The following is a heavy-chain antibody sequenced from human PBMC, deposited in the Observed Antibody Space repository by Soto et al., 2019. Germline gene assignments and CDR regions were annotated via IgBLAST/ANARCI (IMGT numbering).Heavy chain of an antibody. V-gene: IGHV3-48*01. D-gene: IGHD6-13*01. CDR1: GFTFSGYW. Sequence: PGGSLRLSCAASGFTFSGYWMHWVRQAPGKGLEWVSYISSSSSTIYYADSVKGRFTISRDNAKNSLYLQMNSLRAEDTAVYYCARHPERIAQIGWFDPWGQGTLVTVSS. CDR2: ISSSSSTI. J-gene: IGHJ5*02. CDR3: ARHPERIAQIGWFDP.